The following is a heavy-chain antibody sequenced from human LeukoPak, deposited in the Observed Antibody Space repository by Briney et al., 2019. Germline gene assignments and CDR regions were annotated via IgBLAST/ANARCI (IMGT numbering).Heavy chain of an antibody. J-gene: IGHJ4*02. CDR2: ISSSGSTI. D-gene: IGHD6-6*01. CDR3: ARGQQVVRFLPWDY. Sequence: GGSLRLSCAASGFTFSDYYMSWIRQAPGKGLEWASYISSSGSTIYYADSVKGRFTISRDNAKNSLYLQMNSLRAEDTAVYYCARGQQVVRFLPWDYWGQGTLVTVSS. CDR1: GFTFSDYY. V-gene: IGHV3-11*01.